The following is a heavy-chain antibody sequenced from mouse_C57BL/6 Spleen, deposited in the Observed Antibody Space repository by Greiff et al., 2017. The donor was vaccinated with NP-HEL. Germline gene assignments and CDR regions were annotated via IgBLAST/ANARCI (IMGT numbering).Heavy chain of an antibody. J-gene: IGHJ3*01. CDR3: THYGGFAY. Sequence: VQLQQSGAELVRPGASVTLSCKASGYTFTDYEMHWVKQTPVHGLEWIGAIDPETGGTAYNQKFKGKAILTADKSSSTAYMGLRSLTSEDSAVYYCTHYGGFAYWGQGTLVTVSA. D-gene: IGHD1-2*01. V-gene: IGHV1-15*01. CDR1: GYTFTDYE. CDR2: IDPETGGT.